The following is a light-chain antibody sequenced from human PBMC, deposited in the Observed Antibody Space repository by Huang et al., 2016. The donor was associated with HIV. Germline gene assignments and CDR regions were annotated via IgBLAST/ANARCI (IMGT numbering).Light chain of an antibody. CDR2: KVS. J-gene: IGKJ3*01. V-gene: IGKV2-30*01. CDR3: MQGSHWPPT. Sequence: DVVMTQSPLSLPVTLGQPASISCRSSESLVYSDGNTYLNWFQQGPGQSPRRLIYKVSIRDSGVPDRFSGSGSGTNFTLKISRVEAEDVGIYYCMQGSHWPPTFGPGTKVDFK. CDR1: ESLVYSDGNTY.